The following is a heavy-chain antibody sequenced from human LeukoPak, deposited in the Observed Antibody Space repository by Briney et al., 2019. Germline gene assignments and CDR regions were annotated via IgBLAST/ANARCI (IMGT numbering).Heavy chain of an antibody. CDR3: AKDWGYDSSGYYGVFNI. D-gene: IGHD3-22*01. V-gene: IGHV3-23*01. Sequence: GGSLRLSCAASGFTLSSYAMSWVRQAPGKGLEWVSIISGSGGTTYYADSVKGQFTISRDNSKNTLYLQMNSLRAEDTAVYYCAKDWGYDSSGYYGVFNIWGQGTMVTVSS. CDR1: GFTLSSYA. J-gene: IGHJ3*02. CDR2: ISGSGGTT.